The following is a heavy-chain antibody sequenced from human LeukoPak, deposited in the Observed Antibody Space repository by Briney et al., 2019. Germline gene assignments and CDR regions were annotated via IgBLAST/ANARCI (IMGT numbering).Heavy chain of an antibody. CDR2: IYPDDSDT. J-gene: IGHJ4*02. V-gene: IGHV5-51*01. Sequence: KAGESLKISCKGSGYSFTSYWIGWVRQMPGKGLEWMGIIYPDDSDTRYSPSFQGQVTISADKSISTAYLQWSSLKASDTAMYYCARVHYYETSDWGNYFNYWGQGTLVTVSS. CDR3: ARVHYYETSDWGNYFNY. CDR1: GYSFTSYW. D-gene: IGHD3-22*01.